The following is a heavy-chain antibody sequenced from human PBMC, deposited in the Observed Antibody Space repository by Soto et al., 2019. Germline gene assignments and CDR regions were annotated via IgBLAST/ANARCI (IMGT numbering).Heavy chain of an antibody. Sequence: GASVKVSCKAPGGTFSSYAISWLRQAPGQGLEWMGGIIPIFGTANYAQKFQGRVTITADKSTSTAYMELSSLRSEDTAVYYCASLAAPTFDNWGRGTRVTVSS. CDR2: IIPIFGTA. J-gene: IGHJ3*02. CDR1: GGTFSSYA. V-gene: IGHV1-69*06. CDR3: ASLAAPTFDN.